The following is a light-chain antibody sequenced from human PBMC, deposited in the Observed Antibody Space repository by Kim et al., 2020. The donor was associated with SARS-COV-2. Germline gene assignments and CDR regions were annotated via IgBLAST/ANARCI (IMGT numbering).Light chain of an antibody. CDR1: KLGDKY. J-gene: IGLJ2*01. CDR2: QDS. CDR3: QAWDSSTAV. V-gene: IGLV3-1*01. Sequence: SYELTQPLSVSVSPGQTASITCSGDKLGDKYACWYQQKPGQSPVLVIYQDSKRPSGIPERFSGSNSGNTATLTISGTQAMDEADYYCQAWDSSTAVFGRGTKLTVL.